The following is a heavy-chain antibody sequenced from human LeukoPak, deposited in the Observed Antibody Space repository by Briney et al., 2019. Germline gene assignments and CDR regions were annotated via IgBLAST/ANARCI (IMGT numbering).Heavy chain of an antibody. CDR1: GGTFSSYA. CDR3: AREYSSGWIGYMDV. J-gene: IGHJ6*03. CDR2: IIPIFGTA. V-gene: IGHV1-69*05. Sequence: SVKVSCKASGGTFSSYAISWVRQAPGQGLEWMGRIIPIFGTANYAQKFQGRVTITTDESTSTAYMELSSLRSEDTAVYYCAREYSSGWIGYMDVWGKGTTVTVSS. D-gene: IGHD6-19*01.